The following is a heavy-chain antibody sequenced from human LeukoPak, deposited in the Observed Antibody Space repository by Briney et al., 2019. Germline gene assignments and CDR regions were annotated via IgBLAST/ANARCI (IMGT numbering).Heavy chain of an antibody. V-gene: IGHV1-46*01. D-gene: IGHD6-6*01. Sequence: ASVKVSCKASGYTFTSYYMHWVRQAPGQGLVWMGIIIPSGGSTSYAQKFQGRVTMTRDTSTITVYIELSSLRSEDTAVYYCARDGPRIAALGEDFDYWGQGTLVTVSA. J-gene: IGHJ4*02. CDR3: ARDGPRIAALGEDFDY. CDR2: IIPSGGST. CDR1: GYTFTSYY.